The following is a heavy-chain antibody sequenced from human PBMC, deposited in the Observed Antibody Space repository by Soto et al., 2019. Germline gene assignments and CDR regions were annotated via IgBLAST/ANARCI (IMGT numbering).Heavy chain of an antibody. CDR2: IINTGVRT. CDR1: GFTFSTYT. V-gene: IGHV3-23*01. CDR3: ATTRVGPCSSSICFSGIFDGMDV. Sequence: GGSLRLSCAASGFTFSTYTMSWVRQAPGKGLDWISAIINTGVRTYYADSVKGRFTISRDNSKNTLYLQMNSLRTEDTAVYYCATTRVGPCSSSICFSGIFDGMDVWGQGTTVTVSS. D-gene: IGHD2-2*01. J-gene: IGHJ6*02.